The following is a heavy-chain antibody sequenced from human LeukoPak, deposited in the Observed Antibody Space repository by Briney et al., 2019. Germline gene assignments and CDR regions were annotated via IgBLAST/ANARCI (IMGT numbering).Heavy chain of an antibody. D-gene: IGHD6-13*01. CDR3: AKGAAAGKVDWFDP. Sequence: GGSLRLSCAASGFTFSSNAMSWVRQAPGKGLEWVSVITGNDGSTYYADSVKGRFTISRDNSKNTLSLQMNSLGAEDTAVYYCAKGAAAGKVDWFDPWGQGTLVTVSS. J-gene: IGHJ5*02. V-gene: IGHV3-23*01. CDR2: ITGNDGST. CDR1: GFTFSSNA.